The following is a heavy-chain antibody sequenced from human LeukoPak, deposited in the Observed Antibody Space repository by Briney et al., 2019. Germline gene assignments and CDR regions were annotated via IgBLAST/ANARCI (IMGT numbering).Heavy chain of an antibody. J-gene: IGHJ4*02. V-gene: IGHV3-33*01. CDR1: GFTFSSYG. CDR3: ARNYYGSSGYYYHDY. Sequence: GRPLRLSCAASGFTFSSYGMQWVRQAPGKRLEWVAVIWYDGSNKYYADSVKRRFTISRDNSKNTSYLQMNSLRAEDTAVYYCARNYYGSSGYYYHDYWGQGTLVTVSS. CDR2: IWYDGSNK. D-gene: IGHD3-22*01.